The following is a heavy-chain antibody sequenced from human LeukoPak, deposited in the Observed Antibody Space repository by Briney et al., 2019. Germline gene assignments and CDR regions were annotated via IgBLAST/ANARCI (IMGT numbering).Heavy chain of an antibody. CDR1: GFTFSSYP. J-gene: IGHJ4*02. D-gene: IGHD1-26*01. CDR3: ARGRVGDY. V-gene: IGHV3-23*01. Sequence: GGSLRLSCAASGFTFSSYPMSWVRQAPGKGLECVSGISGSGGSTYYADSVKGRFTISRDNSKNTLYLHMNSPRAEDTAVYYCARGRVGDYWGQGALVTVSP. CDR2: ISGSGGST.